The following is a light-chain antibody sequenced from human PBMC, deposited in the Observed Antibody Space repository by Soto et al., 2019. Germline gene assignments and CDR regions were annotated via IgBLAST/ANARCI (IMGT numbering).Light chain of an antibody. J-gene: IGLJ1*01. CDR2: NVY. CDR3: SSYTVSRTYV. Sequence: QSALTQPASVSGSPGQSITISCTGTSSDVGAFNFVSWHQQHPGKAPKLMIYNVYDRPSGVSYRFSGSKYGNTASLTISGLRGEDEADYYCSSYTVSRTYVFGTGTKLTVL. V-gene: IGLV2-14*03. CDR1: SSDVGAFNF.